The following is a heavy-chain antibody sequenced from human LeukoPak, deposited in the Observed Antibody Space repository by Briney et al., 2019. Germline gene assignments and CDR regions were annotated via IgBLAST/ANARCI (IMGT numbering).Heavy chain of an antibody. D-gene: IGHD3-22*01. CDR2: INHSGST. J-gene: IGHJ5*02. CDR1: GGSFSGYY. V-gene: IGHV4-34*01. CDR3: ARGLTMIVAGGWFDP. Sequence: SETLSLTCAVYGGSFSGYYWSWIRQPPGKGLEWIGEINHSGSTNYNPSLKSRVTISVDTSKNQFSLKLSSVTAADTAVYYCARGLTMIVAGGWFDPWGQGTLVTVSS.